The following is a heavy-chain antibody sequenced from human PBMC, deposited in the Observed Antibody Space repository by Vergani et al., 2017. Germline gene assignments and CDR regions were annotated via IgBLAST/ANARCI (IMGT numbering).Heavy chain of an antibody. CDR2: ISYDGSNK. CDR1: GFTFSSYA. J-gene: IGHJ6*03. V-gene: IGHV3-30-3*01. D-gene: IGHD6-19*01. CDR3: ARDPSVAGTYYCYMDV. Sequence: QVQLVESGGGVVQPGRSLRLSCAASGFTFSSYAMHWVRQAPGKGLEWVAVISYDGSNKYYADSVKGRFTISRDNSKNTLYLQMNSLRAEDTAVYYCARDPSVAGTYYCYMDVWGKGP.